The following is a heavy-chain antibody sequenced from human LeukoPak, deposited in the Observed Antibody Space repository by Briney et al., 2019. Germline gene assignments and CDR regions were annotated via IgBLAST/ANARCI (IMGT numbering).Heavy chain of an antibody. J-gene: IGHJ4*02. CDR3: AREDNVDY. CDR1: GFTFSSYS. Sequence: MSGGSLRPSCAASGFTFSSYSMNWVRQAPGKGLEWVSSISSSSSYIYYADSVKGRFTISRDNAKNSLYLQMNSLRAEDTAVYYCAREDNVDYWGQGTLVTVSS. CDR2: ISSSSSYI. D-gene: IGHD1-14*01. V-gene: IGHV3-21*01.